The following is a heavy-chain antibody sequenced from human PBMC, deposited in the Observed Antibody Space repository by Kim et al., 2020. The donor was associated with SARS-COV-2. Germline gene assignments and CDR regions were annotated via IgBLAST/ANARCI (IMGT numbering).Heavy chain of an antibody. CDR3: ARGGGSYIRHYYYYYMDV. CDR1: GYTFTGYY. V-gene: IGHV1-2*06. D-gene: IGHD3-10*01. J-gene: IGHJ6*03. Sequence: ASVKVSCKASGYTFTGYYMHWVRQAPGQGLEWMGRINPNSGGTNYAQKFQGRVTMTRDTSISTAYMELSRLRSDDTAVYYCARGGGSYIRHYYYYYMDVWGKGATVTVSS. CDR2: INPNSGGT.